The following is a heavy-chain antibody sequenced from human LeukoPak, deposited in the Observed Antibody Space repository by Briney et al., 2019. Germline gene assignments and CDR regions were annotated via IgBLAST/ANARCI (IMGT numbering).Heavy chain of an antibody. CDR3: ARGYSYGYGYFDY. CDR2: IYSGGST. CDR1: GFTVSSNY. Sequence: GGSLRLSCAASGFTVSSNYMSWVRQAPGKGLEWVSVIYSGGSTYYADSVKGRFTISRDNSKNTLYLQMNSLRAEDTAVYYCARGYSYGYGYFDYWGQGTLVTVSS. V-gene: IGHV3-66*01. J-gene: IGHJ4*02. D-gene: IGHD5-18*01.